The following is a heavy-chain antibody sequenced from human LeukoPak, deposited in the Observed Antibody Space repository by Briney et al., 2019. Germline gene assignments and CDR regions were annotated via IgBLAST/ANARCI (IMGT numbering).Heavy chain of an antibody. Sequence: SETLSLTCTVSGGSISSGGYYWSWIREHPGRGLVWIGYIYYSGSTYYNPSLKSRLTISVDTSKNQFSLKLSSVTAADTAVYYCARDRPLDAFDIWGQGTMVTVSS. CDR1: GGSISSGGYY. CDR3: ARDRPLDAFDI. CDR2: IYYSGST. V-gene: IGHV4-31*03. J-gene: IGHJ3*02.